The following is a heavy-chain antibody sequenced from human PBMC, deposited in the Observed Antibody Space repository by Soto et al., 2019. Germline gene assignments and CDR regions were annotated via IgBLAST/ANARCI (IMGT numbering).Heavy chain of an antibody. D-gene: IGHD6-6*01. Sequence: QPGGSLRLSCAASGFTFSSYAMSWVRQAPGKGLEWVSAISGSGGSTYYADSVKGRFTISRDNSKNTLYLQMNSLRAEDTAVYYCAKDNSSSSFPSLLPWGQGTLVTVSS. CDR1: GFTFSSYA. CDR2: ISGSGGST. CDR3: AKDNSSSSFPSLLP. J-gene: IGHJ5*02. V-gene: IGHV3-23*01.